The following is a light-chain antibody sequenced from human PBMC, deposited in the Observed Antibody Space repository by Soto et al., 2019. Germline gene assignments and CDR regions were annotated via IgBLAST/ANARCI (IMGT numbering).Light chain of an antibody. V-gene: IGKV3-11*01. CDR2: DAS. CDR1: QSISSY. CDR3: QPRSKWPLA. Sequence: EIVLTQSPATLSLFPGERATLSCRASQSISSYLAWYQQKPGQAPRLLLFDASNRATGIPARFSGSGSGTDFTLTLSSLEPEDFAVYYCQPRSKWPLAFGGGTKVEIK. J-gene: IGKJ4*01.